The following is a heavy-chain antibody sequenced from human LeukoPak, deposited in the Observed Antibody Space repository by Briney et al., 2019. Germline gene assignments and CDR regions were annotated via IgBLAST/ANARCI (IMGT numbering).Heavy chain of an antibody. CDR2: IKQGGSEK. D-gene: IGHD3-22*01. V-gene: IGHV3-7*01. J-gene: IGHJ3*02. CDR1: GFTFSSYC. CDR3: ARDQSGYYDSSGYPDAFDI. Sequence: PGGSLRLSCAASGFTFSSYCMSWVRQAPGKGLEWVANIKQGGSEKYYVDSVKGRFTISRDNAKNSLYLQMNSLRAEDTAVYYCARDQSGYYDSSGYPDAFDIWGQGTMVTVSS.